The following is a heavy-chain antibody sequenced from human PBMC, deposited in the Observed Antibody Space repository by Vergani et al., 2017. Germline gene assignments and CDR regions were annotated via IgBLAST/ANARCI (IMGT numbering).Heavy chain of an antibody. D-gene: IGHD3-22*01. Sequence: QLQLQESGPGLGKPSETLSLTCTVSGGSISSSSYYWGWVRQPPGKGQEWLGSIYYSGSTSYNPSLKSRVTISVDPSKKQFSLKLSSVTAADTAVYYCASIYDSSGGDLSFDIWGQGTMVTVSS. V-gene: IGHV4-39*01. J-gene: IGHJ3*02. CDR1: GGSISSSSYY. CDR2: IYYSGST. CDR3: ASIYDSSGGDLSFDI.